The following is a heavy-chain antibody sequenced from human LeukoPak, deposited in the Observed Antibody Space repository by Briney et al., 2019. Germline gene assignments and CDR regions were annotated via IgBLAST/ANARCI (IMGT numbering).Heavy chain of an antibody. D-gene: IGHD6-13*01. J-gene: IGHJ3*02. CDR1: GFTFSSYS. CDR3: ARASSSSWHIDAFDI. V-gene: IGHV3-33*08. Sequence: GSLRLSCAASGFTFSSYSMNWVRQAPGKGLEWVAVIWYDGSNKYYADSVKGRFTISRDNSKNTLYLQMNSLRAEDTAVYYCARASSSSWHIDAFDIWGQGTMVTVSS. CDR2: IWYDGSNK.